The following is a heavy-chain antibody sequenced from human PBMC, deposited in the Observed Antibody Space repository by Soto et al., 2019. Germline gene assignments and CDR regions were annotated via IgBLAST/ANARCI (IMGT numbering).Heavy chain of an antibody. CDR3: TTVFEY. J-gene: IGHJ4*02. CDR1: GFAFSAYA. Sequence: PGGSLRLSCAASGFAFSAYAMSWVRQAPGKGLEWVSGISDRGDSTYYADSVKGRFTISRDNSKNTLYLQMNSLRGEDTAVYYCTTVFEYWCQGPPVTVSS. V-gene: IGHV3-23*01. CDR2: ISDRGDST.